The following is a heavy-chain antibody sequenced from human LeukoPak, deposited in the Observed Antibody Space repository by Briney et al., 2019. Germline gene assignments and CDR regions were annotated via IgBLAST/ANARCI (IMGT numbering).Heavy chain of an antibody. J-gene: IGHJ4*02. Sequence: GGSLRLSCAASGFTFSSYGMSWVRQAPGKGLEWVSSTSGSDLSTYYADSVKGRFTVSRDNSKNTLYLHMNSLRAEDTAVYYCARRPNVGTSGLGYFDYWGQGTLVTVSS. CDR1: GFTFSSYG. V-gene: IGHV3-23*01. CDR3: ARRPNVGTSGLGYFDY. D-gene: IGHD3-16*01. CDR2: TSGSDLST.